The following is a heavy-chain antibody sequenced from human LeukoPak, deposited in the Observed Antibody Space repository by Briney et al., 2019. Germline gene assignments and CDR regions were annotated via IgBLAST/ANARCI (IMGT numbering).Heavy chain of an antibody. CDR2: IYHTGST. CDR1: GGSISSYY. V-gene: IGHV4-59*04. CDR3: MDV. Sequence: PSETLSLTCTVSGGSISSYYWSWIRQPPGKGLEWIGSIYHTGSTYSNPSLKSRVTISVDTSKNQFSLKLSSVTAADTAVYYYMDVWGKGTTVTVSS. J-gene: IGHJ6*03.